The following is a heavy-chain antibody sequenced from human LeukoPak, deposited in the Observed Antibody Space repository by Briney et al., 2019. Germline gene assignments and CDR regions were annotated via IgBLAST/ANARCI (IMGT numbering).Heavy chain of an antibody. CDR3: ARGLWRFPRGNWFDP. D-gene: IGHD3-3*01. J-gene: IGHJ5*02. Sequence: SETLSLTCAVYGGSFSGYYWSWIRQPPGKGLEWIGEINHSGSTNYNPSLKSRVTISVDTSKNQFSLKLSSVTAADTAVYYCARGLWRFPRGNWFDPWGQGTLVTVSS. V-gene: IGHV4-34*01. CDR1: GGSFSGYY. CDR2: INHSGST.